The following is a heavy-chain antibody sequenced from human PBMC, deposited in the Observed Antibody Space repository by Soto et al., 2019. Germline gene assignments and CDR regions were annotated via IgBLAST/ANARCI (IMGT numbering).Heavy chain of an antibody. CDR1: GYDFNSYS. J-gene: IGHJ4*02. V-gene: IGHV1-3*01. Sequence: QVRLEQSRAEVKEPGASVKISCKASGYDFNSYSIHWLRQAPGQRPEYMGRINGGIGNTKFSQKFKDRLTISRDTSASSMYMELSSLTSDDTGVYYCARSSVTIDGLDFWGQGTLVIVSS. CDR2: INGGIGNT. D-gene: IGHD4-17*01. CDR3: ARSSVTIDGLDF.